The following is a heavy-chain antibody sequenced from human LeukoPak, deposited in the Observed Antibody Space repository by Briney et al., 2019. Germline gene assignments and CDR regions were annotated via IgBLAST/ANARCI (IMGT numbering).Heavy chain of an antibody. CDR1: GYTFTSYY. CDR2: INPSGGST. D-gene: IGHD5-12*01. J-gene: IGHJ4*02. V-gene: IGHV1-46*01. Sequence: GASVKVSCKASGYTFTSYYMHWVRQAPGQGLEWMGIINPSGGSTSYAQKFQGRVTLTRDTSTTTVYMELSSLRSEDTAVFYCARDILPSYSGYDRTLPDYWGQGNLVTVSS. CDR3: ARDILPSYSGYDRTLPDY.